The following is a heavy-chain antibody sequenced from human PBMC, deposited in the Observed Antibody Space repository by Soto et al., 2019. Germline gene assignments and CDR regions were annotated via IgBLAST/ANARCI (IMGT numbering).Heavy chain of an antibody. D-gene: IGHD2-2*01. CDR2: ISYSGSA. CDR3: ARRRCTTTTCFDP. Sequence: PSETLSLTCSVSGGSVRSGNYYWSWIRQHPGKGLEWIGYISYSGSAHYNPSLRSRVFISVDTSRNQFSLKLSSVTAADTAVYYCARRRCTTTTCFDPWGQGTLVTVSS. CDR1: GGSVRSGNYY. J-gene: IGHJ5*02. V-gene: IGHV4-31*03.